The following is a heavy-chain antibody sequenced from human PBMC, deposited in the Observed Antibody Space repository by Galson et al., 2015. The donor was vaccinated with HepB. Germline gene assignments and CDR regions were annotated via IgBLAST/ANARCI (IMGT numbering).Heavy chain of an antibody. CDR1: GFTFSSYG. J-gene: IGHJ4*02. D-gene: IGHD2-2*01. Sequence: SLRLSCAASGFTFSSYGMHWVRQAPGKGLEWVAFIRYDGSNKYYADSVKGRFTISRDNSKNTLYLQMNSLRAVDTAVYYCAKSPDCSSTSCYRFDYWGQGTLVTVSS. CDR3: AKSPDCSSTSCYRFDY. CDR2: IRYDGSNK. V-gene: IGHV3-30*02.